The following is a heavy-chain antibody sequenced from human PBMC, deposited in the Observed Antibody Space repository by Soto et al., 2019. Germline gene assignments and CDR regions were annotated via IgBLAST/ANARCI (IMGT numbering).Heavy chain of an antibody. CDR3: ARGLGLCDT. CDR2: INQVDQSGTT. Sequence: SETLSLTCAVYGGSFSGYYWTWIRQTPGKGLEWIGEINQVDQSGTTIYNPSLKSRVTISEDTSTSQFSLNLSSVTAADTAVYYCARGLGLCDTWGKGTMVSVSS. D-gene: IGHD3-16*01. CDR1: GGSFSGYY. J-gene: IGHJ3*02. V-gene: IGHV4-34*01.